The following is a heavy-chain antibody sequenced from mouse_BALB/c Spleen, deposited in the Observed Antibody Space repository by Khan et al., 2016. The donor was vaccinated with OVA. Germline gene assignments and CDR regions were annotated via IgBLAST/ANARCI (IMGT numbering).Heavy chain of an antibody. CDR2: INPSTGYT. V-gene: IGHV1-7*01. Sequence: LQESGAELAKPGASVKMSCKASSYTFTSYWMHWVKQRPGQGLEWIGYINPSTGYTEYNQRFKDKATLTADKSSSTAYMQLSSLTSEESAVYYCANHGSSSAWLTYWGQGTLVTVSA. D-gene: IGHD1-1*01. CDR1: SYTFTSYW. J-gene: IGHJ3*01. CDR3: ANHGSSSAWLTY.